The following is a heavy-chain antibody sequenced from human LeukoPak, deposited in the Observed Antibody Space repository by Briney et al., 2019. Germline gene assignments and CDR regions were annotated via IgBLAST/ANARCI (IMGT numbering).Heavy chain of an antibody. V-gene: IGHV4-59*01. J-gene: IGHJ3*02. Sequence: SETLSLTCTVSGGSISDYYWNWMRQPPGKGLEWIGYIYYSGRTNYNPSLKSRVSISVDTSKNQFSLKLSSVTAADTAVYYCARDFRGSVDAFNIWGQGTMVAVSS. CDR3: ARDFRGSVDAFNI. CDR2: IYYSGRT. CDR1: GGSISDYY.